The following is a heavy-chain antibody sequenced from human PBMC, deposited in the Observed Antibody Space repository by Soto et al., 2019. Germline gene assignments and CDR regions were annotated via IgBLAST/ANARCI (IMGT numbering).Heavy chain of an antibody. D-gene: IGHD3-3*01. V-gene: IGHV3-30*18. J-gene: IGHJ6*02. CDR1: GFTFRSYG. Sequence: GGSLRLSCAASGFTFRSYGMHWVRPAPSKGLEWVAVISYDGSNKYYADSVKGRFTISRDNSKNTLYLQMNSLRAEDTAVYYCAKVLVYYDFWVGPMDVWGQGTTVTVSS. CDR2: ISYDGSNK. CDR3: AKVLVYYDFWVGPMDV.